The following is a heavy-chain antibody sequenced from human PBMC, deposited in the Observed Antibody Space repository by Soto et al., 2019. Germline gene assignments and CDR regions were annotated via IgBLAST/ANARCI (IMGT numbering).Heavy chain of an antibody. V-gene: IGHV5-51*01. CDR2: IYPGDSDT. CDR3: ARQVVLRYFDWLSHTSEFDY. CDR1: VYSFTSYW. D-gene: IGHD3-9*01. Sequence: PGESLKISCKGSVYSFTSYWIGWVRQMPGKGLEWMGIIYPGDSDTRYSPSFQGQVTISADKSISTAYLQWSSLKASDTAMYYCARQVVLRYFDWLSHTSEFDYWGQGTLVTVSS. J-gene: IGHJ4*02.